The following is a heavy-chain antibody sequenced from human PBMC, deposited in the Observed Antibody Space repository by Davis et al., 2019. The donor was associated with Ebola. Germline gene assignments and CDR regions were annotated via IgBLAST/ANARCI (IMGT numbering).Heavy chain of an antibody. D-gene: IGHD2-21*01. J-gene: IGHJ4*02. CDR2: IIPIFGTA. CDR1: GGTFSSYA. V-gene: IGHV1-69*05. CDR3: ARDRAPTPCGGDCYSFDY. Sequence: SVKVSCKASGGTFSSYAISWVRQAPGQGLEWMGGIIPIFGTANYAQKFQGRVTMTRDTSTSTVYMELSSLRSEDTAVYYCARDRAPTPCGGDCYSFDYWGQGTLVTVSS.